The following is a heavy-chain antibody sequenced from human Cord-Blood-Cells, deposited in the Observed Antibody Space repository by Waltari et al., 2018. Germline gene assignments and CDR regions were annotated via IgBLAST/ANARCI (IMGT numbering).Heavy chain of an antibody. CDR3: ARDRYYGSGSYYN. V-gene: IGHV1-2*02. J-gene: IGHJ4*02. CDR1: GYTFTGYY. Sequence: QVQLVQSGAEVKKPGASVKVSCKASGYTFTGYYMHWVRPAPGQGLEWKGWINPNSGGTNYAQKFQGRVTRTRDTSISTAYMELSRLRSDDTAVYYCARDRYYGSGSYYNWGQGTLVTVSS. D-gene: IGHD3-10*01. CDR2: INPNSGGT.